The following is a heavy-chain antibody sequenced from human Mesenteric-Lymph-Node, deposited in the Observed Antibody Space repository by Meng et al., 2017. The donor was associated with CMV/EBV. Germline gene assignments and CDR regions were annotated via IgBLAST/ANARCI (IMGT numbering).Heavy chain of an antibody. V-gene: IGHV3-74*01. CDR2: IHSDGSST. D-gene: IGHD3-10*01. J-gene: IGHJ4*02. CDR1: GFTFSSYW. CDR3: ARVIYDDSGVSYYLDH. Sequence: GGSLRLSCAASGFTFSSYWMHWVRQAPGKGLVWVSLIHSDGSSTSYADSVKGRFTISRDNAKNTLYLQMDSLRAEDTAIYYCARVIYDDSGVSYYLDHWGQGTLVTVSS.